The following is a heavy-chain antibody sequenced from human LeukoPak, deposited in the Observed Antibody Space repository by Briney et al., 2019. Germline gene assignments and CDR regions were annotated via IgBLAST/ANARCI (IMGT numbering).Heavy chain of an antibody. J-gene: IGHJ5*02. CDR2: ISAYNGNT. V-gene: IGHV1-18*01. D-gene: IGHD2-8*01. Sequence: ASVKVSCKASGYTFISYGISWVRQAPGQGLEWMGWISAYNGNTNYAQKLQGRVTMTTDTSTSTAYMELRSLRSDDTAVYYCARAAEIYCPNVVSYWFAPWAREPWSPSPQ. CDR1: GYTFISYG. CDR3: ARAAEIYCPNVVSYWFAP.